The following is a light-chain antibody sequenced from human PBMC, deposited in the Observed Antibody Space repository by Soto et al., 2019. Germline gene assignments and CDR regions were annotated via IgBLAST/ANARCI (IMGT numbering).Light chain of an antibody. V-gene: IGKV3-20*01. CDR3: QQYGSSPGA. CDR1: QSVSSSY. CDR2: GAS. Sequence: EIVLTQSPGTLSLSPGERATLSCRASQSVSSSYLAWYQQKPGQAPRLLIYGASSRATGIPGRVSGSGSGTDVALTISRLGPEDLAVYYCQQYGSSPGACGQGTKVEIK. J-gene: IGKJ1*01.